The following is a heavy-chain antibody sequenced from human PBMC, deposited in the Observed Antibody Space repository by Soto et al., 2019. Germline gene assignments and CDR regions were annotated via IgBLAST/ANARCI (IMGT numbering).Heavy chain of an antibody. D-gene: IGHD6-19*01. Sequence: PGGSLRLSCAASGVAFSGCAMSWVRQAPGQGLEWVSYITHTGDTTYYADAVKGRFTISRDNSKNTLYLQMNSLRAEDTAVYYCAKSDGPGYRSGWPKSALGYWGQGTLVTVSS. CDR3: AKSDGPGYRSGWPKSALGY. V-gene: IGHV3-23*01. CDR2: ITHTGDTT. CDR1: GVAFSGCA. J-gene: IGHJ4*02.